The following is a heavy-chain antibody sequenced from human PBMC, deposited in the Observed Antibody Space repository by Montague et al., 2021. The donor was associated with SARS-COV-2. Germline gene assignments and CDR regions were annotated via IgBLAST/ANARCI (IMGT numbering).Heavy chain of an antibody. CDR1: GDSVSSNSAA. D-gene: IGHD6-13*01. CDR3: ASGRMVPYSSSWTTLYYYYGMGV. CDR2: TYYRSKWYN. V-gene: IGHV6-1*01. J-gene: IGHJ6*02. Sequence: CAISGDSVSSNSAAWNWIRQSPSGGLEWLGRTYYRSKWYNDYAVXVKSRITINPDTSKNQFSLQLNSVTPEDTAVYYCASGRMVPYSSSWTTLYYYYGMGVWGQGTTVTVSS.